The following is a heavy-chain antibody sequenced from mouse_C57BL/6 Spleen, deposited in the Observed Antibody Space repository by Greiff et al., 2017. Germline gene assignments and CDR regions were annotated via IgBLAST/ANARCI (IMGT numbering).Heavy chain of an antibody. Sequence: EVHLVESGGGLVKPGGSLKLSCAASGFTFSDYGMHWVRQAPEKGLEWVAYISTGSSTIYYADTVKGRFTISRDNAKNTLFLQMTSQRSEDTAMYYCARHYGSSFDYWGQGTTLTVSS. V-gene: IGHV5-17*01. D-gene: IGHD1-1*01. J-gene: IGHJ2*01. CDR2: ISTGSSTI. CDR1: GFTFSDYG. CDR3: ARHYGSSFDY.